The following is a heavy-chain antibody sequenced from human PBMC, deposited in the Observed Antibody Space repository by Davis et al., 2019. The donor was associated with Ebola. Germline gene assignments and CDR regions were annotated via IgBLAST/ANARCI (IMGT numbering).Heavy chain of an antibody. J-gene: IGHJ3*01. CDR3: ARHPYSGSALDG. CDR1: GGSISSYY. Sequence: SETLSLTCTVSGGSISSYYWSWIRQPPGKGLEWIGYIYYSGSTDYNPSLKSRVTISVDTSKNQLSLKLSSVTAADTAVYYCARHPYSGSALDGWGQGTMVTVSS. V-gene: IGHV4-59*08. D-gene: IGHD3-10*01. CDR2: IYYSGST.